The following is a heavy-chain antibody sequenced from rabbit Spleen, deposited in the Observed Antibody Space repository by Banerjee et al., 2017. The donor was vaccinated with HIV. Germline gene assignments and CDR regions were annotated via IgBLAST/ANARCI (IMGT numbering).Heavy chain of an antibody. D-gene: IGHD1-1*01. CDR1: GVSFSISSY. V-gene: IGHV1S45*01. CDR3: ARDTSSSFSSYGMDL. CDR2: IDDGSSGFT. Sequence: QEQLEESGGDLVKPGASLTLTCTASGVSFSISSYMCWVRQAPGKGLEWIACIDDGSSGFTYFATWAKGRFAISKTSSTTVTLQMTRLTAADTATYFCARDTSSSFSSYGMDLWGPGTLVTVS. J-gene: IGHJ6*01.